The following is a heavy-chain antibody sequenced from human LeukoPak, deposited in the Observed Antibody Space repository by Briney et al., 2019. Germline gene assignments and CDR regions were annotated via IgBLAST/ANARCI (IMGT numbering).Heavy chain of an antibody. Sequence: SETLSLTCTVSGGSVSSGSYYWSWIRQPPGKGLEWIGYIYYSGSTNYNPSLKSRVTISVDTSKNQLSLKLSSVTAADTAVYYCARDSPYYDFWSGPKHYFDYWGQGTLVTVSS. V-gene: IGHV4-61*01. J-gene: IGHJ4*02. CDR2: IYYSGST. D-gene: IGHD3-3*01. CDR3: ARDSPYYDFWSGPKHYFDY. CDR1: GGSVSSGSYY.